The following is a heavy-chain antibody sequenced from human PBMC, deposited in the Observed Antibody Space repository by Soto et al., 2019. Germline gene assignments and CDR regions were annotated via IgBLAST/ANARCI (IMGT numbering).Heavy chain of an antibody. CDR2: IFHSANT. J-gene: IGHJ6*02. CDR1: CGSITSNEW. Sequence: PSGTLSLTCALSCGSITSNEWWSWVRKPPGKGLEWIGEIFHSANTNYNPSLKSRAIISVDKSKNQFSLKLSSVTAADTPVHYCASGVVGCNDGNTCYYFGLDVWGQGTTVTVSS. CDR3: ASGVVGCNDGNTCYYFGLDV. D-gene: IGHD1-1*01. V-gene: IGHV4-4*02.